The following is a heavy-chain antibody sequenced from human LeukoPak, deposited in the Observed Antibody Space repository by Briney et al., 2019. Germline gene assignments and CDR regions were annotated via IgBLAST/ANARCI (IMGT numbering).Heavy chain of an antibody. V-gene: IGHV3-30-3*02. CDR3: AKSRGYYYEKSGPADY. CDR2: ISYDGSNK. CDR1: GFTFSSYA. J-gene: IGHJ4*02. D-gene: IGHD3-22*01. Sequence: GRSLRLSCAASGFTFSSYAMHWVRQAPGKGLEWVAVISYDGSNKYYADSVKGRFTISRDNSKNTLYLQMNSLSAEDTAVYYCAKSRGYYYEKSGPADYWGQGTLVTVSS.